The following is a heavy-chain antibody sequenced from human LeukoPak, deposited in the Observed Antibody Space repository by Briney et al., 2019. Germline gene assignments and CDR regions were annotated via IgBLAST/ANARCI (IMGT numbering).Heavy chain of an antibody. CDR3: ASLYGDYEDSDY. CDR2: IYYSGST. V-gene: IGHV4-59*01. J-gene: IGHJ4*02. CDR1: GGSISSYY. Sequence: SETLSLPCTVSGGSISSYYWSWIRQPPGKGLEWIGYIYYSGSTNYNPSLKSRVTISVDTSKNQFSLKLSSVTAADTAVYYCASLYGDYEDSDYWGQGTLVTVSS. D-gene: IGHD4-17*01.